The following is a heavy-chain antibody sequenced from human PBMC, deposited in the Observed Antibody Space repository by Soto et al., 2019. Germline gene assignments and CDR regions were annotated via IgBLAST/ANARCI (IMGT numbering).Heavy chain of an antibody. CDR2: IYYSGSP. D-gene: IGHD2-21*01. V-gene: IGHV4-31*03. Sequence: PSETLSLTCTVSGGSISSGVYYWSWIRQHPGKGLEWIGYIYYSGSPYYNPSLKSRVTISVDTSKNQFSLKLSSVTAADTAVYYCARDLLIVAAPSYYSYSMHAWDQGTTVTVS. J-gene: IGHJ6*02. CDR1: GGSISSGVYY. CDR3: ARDLLIVAAPSYYSYSMHA.